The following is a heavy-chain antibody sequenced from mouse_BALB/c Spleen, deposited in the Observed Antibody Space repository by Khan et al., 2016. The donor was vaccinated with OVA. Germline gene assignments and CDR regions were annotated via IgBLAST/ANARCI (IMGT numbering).Heavy chain of an antibody. CDR3: VNDGAYYRNDGWFAY. Sequence: QVQLQQSGAELARPGASVKMSCKTSGYTFTSYTIHWIKLRPGQGLEWIGYINPNNGYTNYNQKFKDKATLTADKSSTTVYMQLSSLTSDDSAIYNCVNDGAYYRNDGWFAYWGQGTLVTVSA. D-gene: IGHD2-14*01. CDR2: INPNNGYT. V-gene: IGHV1-4*01. J-gene: IGHJ3*01. CDR1: GYTFTSYT.